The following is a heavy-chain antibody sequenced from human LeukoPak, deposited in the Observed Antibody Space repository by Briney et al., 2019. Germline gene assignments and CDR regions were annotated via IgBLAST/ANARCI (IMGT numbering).Heavy chain of an antibody. J-gene: IGHJ4*02. Sequence: SETLSLTCGVSGGSFSDYYWSWIRQSPGKGLEWIGEINHSGSTNYNPSLKSRVTISVDTSKNQFSLKLSSVTAADTAVYYCARTTSSSWSTSFDYWGQGTLVTVSS. CDR3: ARTTSSSWSTSFDY. D-gene: IGHD6-13*01. CDR1: GGSFSDYY. CDR2: INHSGST. V-gene: IGHV4-34*01.